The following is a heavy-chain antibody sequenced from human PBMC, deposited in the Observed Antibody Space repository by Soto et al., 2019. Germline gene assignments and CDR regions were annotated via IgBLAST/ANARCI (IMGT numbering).Heavy chain of an antibody. CDR2: IYYSGST. D-gene: IGHD4-4*01. J-gene: IGHJ6*02. CDR1: GGSISSYY. V-gene: IGHV4-59*01. Sequence: LSLTCTVSGGSISSYYWSWIRQPPGKGLEWIGYIYYSGSTNYNPSLKSRVTISVDTSKNQFSLKLSSVTAADTAVYYCARDGDGRMTTNPYYYNGMDVWGPGTTVTVSS. CDR3: ARDGDGRMTTNPYYYNGMDV.